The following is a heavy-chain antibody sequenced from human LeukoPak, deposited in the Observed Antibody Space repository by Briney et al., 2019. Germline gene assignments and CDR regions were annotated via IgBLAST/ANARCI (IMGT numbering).Heavy chain of an antibody. CDR2: INPNSGGT. Sequence: ASVKVSCKASGYTFTGYYMHWVRQAPGQGLEWMGWINPNSGGTNYAQKFQGRVTMTRDTSISTAYMELSRLRSDDTAVYYCAREAPPYYDILTGYYNVRYFDYWGLGALVTVSS. CDR3: AREAPPYYDILTGYYNVRYFDY. V-gene: IGHV1-2*02. CDR1: GYTFTGYY. J-gene: IGHJ4*02. D-gene: IGHD3-9*01.